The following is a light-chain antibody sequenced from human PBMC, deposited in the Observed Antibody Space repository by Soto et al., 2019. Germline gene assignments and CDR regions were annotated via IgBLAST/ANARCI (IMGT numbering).Light chain of an antibody. CDR2: KAS. CDR3: QHFNSYPWT. CDR1: QSISSW. J-gene: IGKJ1*01. Sequence: QMTQSPSTLSASVGDRVTITCRASQSISSWLAWYQQKPGKAPKLLINKASSLESGVPSRFSGSGSGTEFTLTISSLQPDDFAAYYCQHFNSYPWTFGQGTKVDIK. V-gene: IGKV1-5*03.